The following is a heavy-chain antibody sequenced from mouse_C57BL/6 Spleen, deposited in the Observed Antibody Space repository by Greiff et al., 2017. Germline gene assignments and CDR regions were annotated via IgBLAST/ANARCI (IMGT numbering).Heavy chain of an antibody. CDR1: GYTFTDYE. V-gene: IGHV1-15*01. D-gene: IGHD1-1*01. J-gene: IGHJ1*03. CDR3: TRGLRSPYWDFDG. CDR2: IDPETGGT. Sequence: QVHVKQSGAELVRPGASVTLSCKASGYTFTDYEMHWVKQTPVHGLEWIGAIDPETGGTAYNQKFKGKAILTADKSSSTAYMELRSLTSEDSAVYYCTRGLRSPYWDFDGWGTGTTVTVSS.